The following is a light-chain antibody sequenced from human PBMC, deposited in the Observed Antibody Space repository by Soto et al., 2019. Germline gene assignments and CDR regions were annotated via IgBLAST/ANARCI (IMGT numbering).Light chain of an antibody. Sequence: EIVMTQSPATLSVSPGERATLSCRASQSVSSNLAWYQQKPGQAPRLLIYGASTRATGIPARFSGSGSGTEFTLTISSLQXEDFAVYYCQQYNNWPRTFGQGTKVDIK. CDR1: QSVSSN. CDR2: GAS. V-gene: IGKV3-15*01. CDR3: QQYNNWPRT. J-gene: IGKJ1*01.